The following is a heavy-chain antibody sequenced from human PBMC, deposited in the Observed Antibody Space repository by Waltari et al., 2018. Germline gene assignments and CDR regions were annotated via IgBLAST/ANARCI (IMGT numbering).Heavy chain of an antibody. J-gene: IGHJ3*02. V-gene: IGHV1-69*01. CDR1: GGTFRSYA. CDR2: IMPILGKA. D-gene: IGHD3-22*01. CDR3: ARKRGPYYYDSRGAFDI. Sequence: QVQLVQSGAAVKKPGSSVKVSCKASGGTFRSYAVSWVRQAPGQGVEWMGGIMPILGKAKYAQKVQGRGTITADESTSTAYMELSSLRSEDTGVYYCARKRGPYYYDSRGAFDIWGQGKMVTVSS.